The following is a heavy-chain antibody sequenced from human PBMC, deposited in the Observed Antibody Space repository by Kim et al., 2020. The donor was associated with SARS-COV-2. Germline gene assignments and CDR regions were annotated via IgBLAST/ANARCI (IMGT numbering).Heavy chain of an antibody. Sequence: SVKVSCKASGGTFSSYAIGWVRQAPGQGLEWMGGIIPIFGTANYAQKFQGRVKITANESTSTDYMELSSLRSKDTAVYYCARTPTGCSYGSFDYWGQGTLVSVSS. D-gene: IGHD5-18*01. V-gene: IGHV1-69*13. J-gene: IGHJ4*02. CDR1: GGTFSSYA. CDR2: IIPIFGTA. CDR3: ARTPTGCSYGSFDY.